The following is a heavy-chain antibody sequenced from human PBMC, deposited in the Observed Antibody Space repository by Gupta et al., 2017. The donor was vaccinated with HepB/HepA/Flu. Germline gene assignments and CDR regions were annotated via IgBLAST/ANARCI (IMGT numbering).Heavy chain of an antibody. D-gene: IGHD6-13*01. CDR1: GGSISSGGYY. J-gene: IGHJ5*02. Sequence: QVQLQESGPGLVKPSQTLSLTCTVSGGSISSGGYYWSWIRQHPGKGLEWIGYIYYSGSTYYNPSLKSRVTISVDTSKNQFSLKLSSVTAADTAVYYCAREDSSSFNHWFDPWGQGTLVTVSS. CDR2: IYYSGST. V-gene: IGHV4-31*03. CDR3: AREDSSSFNHWFDP.